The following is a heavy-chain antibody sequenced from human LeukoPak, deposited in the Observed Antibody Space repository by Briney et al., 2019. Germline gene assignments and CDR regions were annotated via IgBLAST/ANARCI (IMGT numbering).Heavy chain of an antibody. CDR3: ARLKGEFPLPWFDP. J-gene: IGHJ5*02. V-gene: IGHV1-18*01. D-gene: IGHD3-10*01. CDR1: GYTFTSYG. CDR2: ISAYNGNT. Sequence: GASVKVSCKASGYTFTSYGISWVRQAPGQGLEWMGWISAYNGNTNYAQKLQGRVTMTTDTSASTAYMELRSLRSDDTAVYYCARLKGEFPLPWFDPWGQGTLVTVSS.